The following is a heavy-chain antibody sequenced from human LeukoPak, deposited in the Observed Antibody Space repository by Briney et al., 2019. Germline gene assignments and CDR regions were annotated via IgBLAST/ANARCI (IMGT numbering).Heavy chain of an antibody. CDR2: IYYSGST. J-gene: IGHJ3*02. D-gene: IGHD3-16*01. Sequence: PSETLSLTCTVSGGSISSYYWSWIRQPPGKGLEWIGYIYYSGSTNYNPSLKSRVTISVDTSKNQFSLKLSSVTAADTAVYYCARAQWGDAFDIWGQGTMVTVSS. CDR3: ARAQWGDAFDI. CDR1: GGSISSYY. V-gene: IGHV4-59*01.